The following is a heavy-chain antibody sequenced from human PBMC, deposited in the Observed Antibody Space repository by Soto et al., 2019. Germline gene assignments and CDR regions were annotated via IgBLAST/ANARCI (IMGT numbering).Heavy chain of an antibody. V-gene: IGHV1-8*01. CDR2: MNPNSGNT. CDR1: GYTFTSYD. CDR3: AKERALVPAESYYYYYGMDV. Sequence: ASVKVSCKASGYTFTSYDINWVRQATGQGLEWMGWMNPNSGNTGYAQKFQGRVTMTRNTSISTAYMELSSLRSEDTAVYYCAKERALVPAESYYYYYGMDVWGQGTTVTVSS. D-gene: IGHD2-2*01. J-gene: IGHJ6*02.